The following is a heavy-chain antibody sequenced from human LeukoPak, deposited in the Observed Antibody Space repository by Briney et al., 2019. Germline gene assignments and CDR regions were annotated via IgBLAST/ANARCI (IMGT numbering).Heavy chain of an antibody. D-gene: IGHD6-13*01. CDR2: ISAYNGNT. CDR3: ARDVYSIAAAGTFDY. Sequence: GASVKVSCTASGYTFTSYGISWVRQAPGQGLEWMGWISAYNGNTNYAQKLQGRVTMTTDTSTSTAYMELRSLRSDDTAVYYCARDVYSIAAAGTFDYWGQGTLVTVSS. CDR1: GYTFTSYG. J-gene: IGHJ4*02. V-gene: IGHV1-18*01.